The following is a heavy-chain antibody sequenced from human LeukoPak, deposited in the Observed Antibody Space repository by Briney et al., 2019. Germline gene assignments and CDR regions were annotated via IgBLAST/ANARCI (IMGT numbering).Heavy chain of an antibody. D-gene: IGHD3-22*01. J-gene: IGHJ5*02. V-gene: IGHV4-39*07. CDR3: ARDRVLWPTYYYDSSGYNWFDP. CDR1: GGSISSSSYY. Sequence: SETLSLTCTVSGGSISSSSYYWGWIRQPPGKGLEWIGSTYYSGSTYYNPSLKSRVTISVDTSKNQFSLKLSSVTAADTAVYYCARDRVLWPTYYYDSSGYNWFDPWGQGTLVTVSS. CDR2: TYYSGST.